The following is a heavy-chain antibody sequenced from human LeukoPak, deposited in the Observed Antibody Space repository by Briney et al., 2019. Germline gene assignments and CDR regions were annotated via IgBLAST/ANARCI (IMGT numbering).Heavy chain of an antibody. CDR3: AREVLAPGTFLGDIIDY. CDR1: GFTFSDSY. J-gene: IGHJ4*02. CDR2: ISSTGSYT. V-gene: IGHV3-11*05. Sequence: GGSLRLSCAASGFTFSDSYMSWIRQAPGKGLEWISYISSTGSYTNYADSVKGRFTISRDNAKNSLYLQMDSLRGEDTAVYYCAREVLAPGTFLGDIIDYWGQGTLVTVSS. D-gene: IGHD2/OR15-2a*01.